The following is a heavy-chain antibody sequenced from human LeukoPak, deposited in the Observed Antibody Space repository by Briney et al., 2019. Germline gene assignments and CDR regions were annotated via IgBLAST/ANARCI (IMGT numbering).Heavy chain of an antibody. CDR1: GFTFSNAW. CDR3: ARDGEAFDY. Sequence: GGSLRLSCAASGFTFSNAWMSWVRQAPGKGLEWVSSISSSSSYIYYADSVKGRFTISRDNAKNSLYLQMSSLRAEDTAVYYCARDGEAFDYWGQGTLVTVSS. D-gene: IGHD3-10*01. J-gene: IGHJ4*02. V-gene: IGHV3-21*01. CDR2: ISSSSSYI.